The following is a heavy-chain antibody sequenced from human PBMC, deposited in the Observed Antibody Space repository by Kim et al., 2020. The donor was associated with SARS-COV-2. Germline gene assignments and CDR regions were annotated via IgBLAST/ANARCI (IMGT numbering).Heavy chain of an antibody. D-gene: IGHD5-12*01. CDR2: ISWDGGST. CDR3: AKDIRGGRRDGYNLLDY. V-gene: IGHV3-43D*03. J-gene: IGHJ4*02. Sequence: GGSLRLSCAASGFTFDDYAMHWVRQTPGKGLEWVSLISWDGGSTYYADSVKGRFTISRDNSKNSLYLQMNSLRAEDTALYYCAKDIRGGRRDGYNLLDYWGQGTLVTVSS. CDR1: GFTFDDYA.